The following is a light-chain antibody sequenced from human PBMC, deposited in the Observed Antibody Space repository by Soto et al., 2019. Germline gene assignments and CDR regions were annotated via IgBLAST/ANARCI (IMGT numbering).Light chain of an antibody. CDR3: SSYTTSNTRQIV. CDR1: SRDVGGYNY. J-gene: IGLJ1*01. V-gene: IGLV2-14*03. CDR2: DVS. Sequence: QSVLTQPGSVSGSPGQSITISCTGTSRDVGGYNYVSWYQHHPGKAPKLIIYDVSNRPSGVSIRFSGSKSDNTASLTISGLQPEDEADYHCSSYTTSNTRQIVFGTGTKLTVL.